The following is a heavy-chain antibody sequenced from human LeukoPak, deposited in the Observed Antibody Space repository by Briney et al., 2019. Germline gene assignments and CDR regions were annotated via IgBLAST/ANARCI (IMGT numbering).Heavy chain of an antibody. CDR3: ATDLGYSYGLDY. CDR2: FDPEDGET. Sequence: GASVKVSCKASGYTLTELSMHWVRQAPGKGLEWMGGFDPEDGETIYAQKFQGRVTMTEDTSTDTAYMELSSLRSEDTAVYYCATDLGYSYGLDYWGQGTLVTVSS. V-gene: IGHV1-24*01. J-gene: IGHJ4*02. CDR1: GYTLTELS. D-gene: IGHD5-18*01.